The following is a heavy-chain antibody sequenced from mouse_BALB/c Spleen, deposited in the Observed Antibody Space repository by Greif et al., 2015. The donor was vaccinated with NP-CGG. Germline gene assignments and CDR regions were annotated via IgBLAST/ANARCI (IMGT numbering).Heavy chain of an antibody. CDR2: INPSNGRT. CDR3: ARWDYDYDGFAY. J-gene: IGHJ3*01. V-gene: IGHV1S81*02. Sequence: QVQLKQSGAELVKPGASVKLSCKASGYTFTSYWMHWVKQRPGQGLEWIGEINPSNGRTNYNEKFKSKATLTVDKSSSTAYMQLSSLTSEDSAVYYCARWDYDYDGFAYWGQGTLVTVSA. CDR1: GYTFTSYW. D-gene: IGHD2-4*01.